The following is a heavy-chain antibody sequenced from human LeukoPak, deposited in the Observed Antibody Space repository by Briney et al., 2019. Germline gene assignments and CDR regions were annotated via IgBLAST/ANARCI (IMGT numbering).Heavy chain of an antibody. V-gene: IGHV4-34*01. D-gene: IGHD4-23*01. J-gene: IGHJ3*02. CDR1: GGSFSGYY. CDR3: ARSLRNDYGGNSGAFDI. CDR2: INHSGST. Sequence: PSETLSLTCAVYGGSFSGYYWSWIRQPPGKGLEWIGEINHSGSTNYNPSLKSRVTISVDTSKNQFSLKLSSVTAADTAVYSCARSLRNDYGGNSGAFDIWGQGTMVTVSS.